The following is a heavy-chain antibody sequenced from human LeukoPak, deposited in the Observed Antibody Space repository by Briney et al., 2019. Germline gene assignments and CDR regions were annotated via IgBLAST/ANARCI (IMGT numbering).Heavy chain of an antibody. Sequence: ASVKVSCKASGYTFTSYYMHWVRQAPGQGLEWMGIINPSGGSTSYAQKFQSRVTMTRDTSTSTVYMELSSLRSEDTAVYYCARVGEVGYCSGGSCYSWGQGTLVTVSS. CDR2: INPSGGST. V-gene: IGHV1-46*01. D-gene: IGHD2-15*01. CDR1: GYTFTSYY. J-gene: IGHJ4*02. CDR3: ARVGEVGYCSGGSCYS.